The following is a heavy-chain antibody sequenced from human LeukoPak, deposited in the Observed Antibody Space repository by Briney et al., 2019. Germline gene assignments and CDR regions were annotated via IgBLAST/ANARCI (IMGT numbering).Heavy chain of an antibody. CDR1: GYTFTSYC. Sequence: VASVKVSCKASGYTFTSYCMHWVRQAPGQGLEWMGIINPSGGSTSYAQKFQGRVTMTRDTSASTVYMELSSLRSEDTAVYYCARDLHWGPDYWGQGTLVTVSS. CDR3: ARDLHWGPDY. J-gene: IGHJ4*02. CDR2: INPSGGST. V-gene: IGHV1-46*01. D-gene: IGHD7-27*01.